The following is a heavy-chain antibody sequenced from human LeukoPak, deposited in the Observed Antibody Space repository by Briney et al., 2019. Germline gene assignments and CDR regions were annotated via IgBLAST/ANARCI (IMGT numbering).Heavy chain of an antibody. CDR2: IYTSGST. D-gene: IGHD3-10*01. J-gene: IGHJ4*02. V-gene: IGHV4-4*07. Sequence: ASETLSLTCTVSGGSISSYYWSWIRQPAGKGLEWIGRIYTSGSTNYNPSLKSRVTMSIDTSKNQFSLKLTSVSTLDTAVYYCTGGGSYYWAPDYWGQGTLVTVSS. CDR1: GGSISSYY. CDR3: TGGGSYYWAPDY.